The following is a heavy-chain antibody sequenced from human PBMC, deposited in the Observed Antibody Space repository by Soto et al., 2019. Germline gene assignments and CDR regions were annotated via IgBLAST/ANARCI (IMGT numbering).Heavy chain of an antibody. J-gene: IGHJ4*02. Sequence: QVQLVQSGAEVKKPGSSVKVSCKASGGTFSSYTISWVRQAPGQGLEWMGRIIPILGIANYAKKFQGRVTITGDKPTGTANMDWSSRRSEDTAVYSCASIYRTPPDWGEGPMITVSP. CDR2: IIPILGIA. V-gene: IGHV1-69*02. CDR3: ASIYRTPPD. D-gene: IGHD1-26*01. CDR1: GGTFSSYT.